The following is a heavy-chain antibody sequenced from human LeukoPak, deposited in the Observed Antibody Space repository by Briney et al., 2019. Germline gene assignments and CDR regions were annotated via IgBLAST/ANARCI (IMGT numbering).Heavy chain of an antibody. V-gene: IGHV1-69-2*01. Sequence: VKVSCKVSGYTFTDYYMHWVQQAPGKGLEWMGPVDPEDGETIYAEKFQGRVTITADTSTDTAYMELSSLRSEDTAVYYCATDILTGSNWFDPWGQGTLVTVSS. CDR1: GYTFTDYY. CDR2: VDPEDGET. CDR3: ATDILTGSNWFDP. J-gene: IGHJ5*02. D-gene: IGHD3-9*01.